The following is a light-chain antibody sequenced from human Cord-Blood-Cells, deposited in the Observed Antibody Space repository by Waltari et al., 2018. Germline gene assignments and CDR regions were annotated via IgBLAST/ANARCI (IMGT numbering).Light chain of an antibody. V-gene: IGKV1-39*01. CDR3: QQSYSTPYT. CDR2: AAS. CDR1: QSISSY. J-gene: IGKJ2*01. Sequence: DIQMTQSPYSLSASVGDRVTHTCRASQSISSYLNWYQQKPGKAPKLLIYAASSLQSGGPSRFSGSGSGTDFTLTISSLQPEDFATYYCQQSYSTPYTFGQGTKLEIK.